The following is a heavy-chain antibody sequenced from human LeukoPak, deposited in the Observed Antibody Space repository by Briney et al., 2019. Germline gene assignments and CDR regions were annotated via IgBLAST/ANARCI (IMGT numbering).Heavy chain of an antibody. D-gene: IGHD1-7*01. J-gene: IGHJ6*03. CDR2: ISNNGGT. V-gene: IGHV4-59*01. CDR3: VRDRGPNLHYYIDV. CDR1: RVSFNNDY. Sequence: SETLSLTCSVCRVSFNNDYWSWLRQTPGKGLEWIGYISNNGGTIYNPSLKTRVTISVDTSKNQFFLKLASVTAADTAVYFCVRDRGPNLHYYIDVWGKGTTVTVSS.